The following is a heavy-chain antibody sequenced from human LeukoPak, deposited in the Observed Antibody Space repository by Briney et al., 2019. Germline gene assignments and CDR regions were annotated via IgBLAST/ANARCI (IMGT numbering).Heavy chain of an antibody. J-gene: IGHJ4*02. CDR3: ARDLIAARGDY. Sequence: GGSLRLSCAASGFTVSSNCMSWVRQAPGKGLEWVSVIYSGGSTYYADSVKGRFTISRDNSKNTLYLQMNSLRAEDTAVYYCARDLIAARGDYWGQGTLVTVSS. D-gene: IGHD6-6*01. CDR2: IYSGGST. V-gene: IGHV3-66*01. CDR1: GFTVSSNC.